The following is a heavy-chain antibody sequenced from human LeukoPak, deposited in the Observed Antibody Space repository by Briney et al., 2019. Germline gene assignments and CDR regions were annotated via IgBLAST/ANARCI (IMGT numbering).Heavy chain of an antibody. J-gene: IGHJ1*01. V-gene: IGHV1-2*02. CDR3: ARDQGCSGGSCYPYFQH. D-gene: IGHD2-15*01. Sequence: GASVKVSCKASGYTFTGYYMHWVRQAPGQGLGWMGWINPNSGGTNYAQKFQGRVTMTRDTSISTAYMELSRLRSDDTAVYYCARDQGCSGGSCYPYFQHWGQGTLVTVSS. CDR2: INPNSGGT. CDR1: GYTFTGYY.